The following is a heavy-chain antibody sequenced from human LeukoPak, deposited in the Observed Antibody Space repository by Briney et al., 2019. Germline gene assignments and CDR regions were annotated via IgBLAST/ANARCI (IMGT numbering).Heavy chain of an antibody. CDR2: MSPNSGDT. J-gene: IGHJ4*02. Sequence: ASVKVSCKASGYTFTSYEFNWVRQATGQRPEWMGWMSPNSGDTGYAQKFQDRDTMTRNTSISTAYMELSSLRSDDTAVYYCARGPPNWGYDYWGPGTLVTVSS. V-gene: IGHV1-8*01. CDR1: GYTFTSYE. D-gene: IGHD7-27*01. CDR3: ARGPPNWGYDY.